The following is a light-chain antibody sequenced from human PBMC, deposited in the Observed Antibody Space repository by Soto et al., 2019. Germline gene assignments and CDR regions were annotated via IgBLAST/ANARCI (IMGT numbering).Light chain of an antibody. CDR2: DVS. Sequence: QSALTQPACVTGSPGQSITISCTGTSSDVGAFNYVSWYQQHPAKAPKVMIYDVSNRPSGISYRFSGSKSGNTASLTISGLEAEDEADYYCVSYTTTNTYVFGTGTKVTVL. V-gene: IGLV2-14*03. CDR1: SSDVGAFNY. CDR3: VSYTTTNTYV. J-gene: IGLJ1*01.